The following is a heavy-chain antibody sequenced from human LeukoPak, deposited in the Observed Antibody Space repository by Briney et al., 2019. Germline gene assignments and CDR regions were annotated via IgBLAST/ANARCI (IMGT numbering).Heavy chain of an antibody. J-gene: IGHJ4*02. CDR3: AKGEQQLCFDY. CDR1: GFTFNNYA. D-gene: IGHD6-13*01. CDR2: ISTSGDNT. Sequence: GGSLRLSCAASGFTFNNYAMNWVRQAPGKGLEWVSGISTSGDNTYYADSVKGRFTISRDNSKNTLYLQMNSLRAEDTAVYYCAKGEQQLCFDYWGQGTLVTVSS. V-gene: IGHV3-23*01.